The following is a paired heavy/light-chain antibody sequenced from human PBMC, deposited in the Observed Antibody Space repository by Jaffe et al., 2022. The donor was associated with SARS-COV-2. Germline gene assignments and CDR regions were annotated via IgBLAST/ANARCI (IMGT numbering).Light chain of an antibody. V-gene: IGLV2-18*02. CDR3: SSYTSSSTLV. CDR2: EVS. J-gene: IGLJ2*01. CDR1: SSDVGSYNR. Sequence: QSALTQPPSVSGSPGQSVTISCTGTSSDVGSYNRVSWYQQPPGTAPKLMIYEVSNRPSGVPDRFSGSKSGNTASLTISGLQAEDEADYYCSSYTSSSTLVFGEGTKLTVL.
Heavy chain of an antibody. Sequence: QLQLQESGPGLVKPSETLSLTCTVSGGSIRSSDYYWGWIRQAPGKGLECIGSIFYSGSTYYNPSLKSRVTISVDTSKNHFSLQLSSVTAADTAVYYCASLRRRDGYNFGFDYWGQGTLLTVSS. CDR3: ASLRRRDGYNFGFDY. CDR1: GGSIRSSDYY. J-gene: IGHJ4*02. V-gene: IGHV4-39*02. CDR2: IFYSGST. D-gene: IGHD5-12*01.